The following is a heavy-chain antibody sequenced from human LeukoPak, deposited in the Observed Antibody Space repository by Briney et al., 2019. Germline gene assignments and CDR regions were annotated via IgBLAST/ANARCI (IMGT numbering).Heavy chain of an antibody. Sequence: GGSLRLSCAASGFTFSSYGMHWVRQARGKGLEWVAVISYDGSNKYYADSVKGRFTISRDNSKNTLYLQMNSLRAEDTAVYYCAKDPSSGWYDYWGQGTLVTVSS. CDR2: ISYDGSNK. CDR1: GFTFSSYG. CDR3: AKDPSSGWYDY. V-gene: IGHV3-30*18. J-gene: IGHJ4*02. D-gene: IGHD6-19*01.